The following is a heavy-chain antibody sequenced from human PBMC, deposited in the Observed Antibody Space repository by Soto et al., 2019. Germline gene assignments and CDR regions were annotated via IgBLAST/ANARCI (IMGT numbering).Heavy chain of an antibody. D-gene: IGHD1-1*01. CDR3: ARYNWGAMGAFDI. CDR2: IYYSGST. Sequence: SETLSLTCTVSGGSISSYYWSWIRQPPGKGLEWIGHIYYSGSTNYNPSLKSRVTISVDTSKNQFSLKLSSVTAADTAVYYCARYNWGAMGAFDIWGQGTMVTVSS. J-gene: IGHJ3*02. CDR1: GGSISSYY. V-gene: IGHV4-59*01.